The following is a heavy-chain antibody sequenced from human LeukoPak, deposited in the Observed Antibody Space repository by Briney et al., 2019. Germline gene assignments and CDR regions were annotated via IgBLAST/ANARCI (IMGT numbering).Heavy chain of an antibody. Sequence: PGGSLRLSCAASGFTFSSYGMHWVRQAPGKGLEWVAVIWYDGSNKYYADSVKGRFTISRDNSKNTLYLQMNSLRAEDTAVYYCARVRGSGYSDYYHYGMDVWGQGTTVTVSS. J-gene: IGHJ6*02. D-gene: IGHD3-22*01. V-gene: IGHV3-33*01. CDR2: IWYDGSNK. CDR1: GFTFSSYG. CDR3: ARVRGSGYSDYYHYGMDV.